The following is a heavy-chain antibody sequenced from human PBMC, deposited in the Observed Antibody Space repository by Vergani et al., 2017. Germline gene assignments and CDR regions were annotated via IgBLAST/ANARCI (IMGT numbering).Heavy chain of an antibody. Sequence: QVQLQESGPGLVKPSQTLSLTCTVSGGSISSGSYYWSWIRQPPGKGLEWIGYIYYSGSTNYNPSLKSRVTISVDTSKNQFSLKLSSVTAADTAVYYCARERGITIFGVENWFDPWGQGTLVTVSS. CDR3: ARERGITIFGVENWFDP. CDR2: IYYSGST. D-gene: IGHD3-3*01. V-gene: IGHV4-61*01. CDR1: GGSISSGSYY. J-gene: IGHJ5*02.